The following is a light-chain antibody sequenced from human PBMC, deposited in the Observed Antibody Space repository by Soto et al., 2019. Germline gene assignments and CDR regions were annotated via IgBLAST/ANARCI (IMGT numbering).Light chain of an antibody. V-gene: IGKV1-39*01. CDR3: QQSYSIPLT. CDR1: QSISSY. CDR2: AAS. Sequence: DIQMTQSPSSLSASVGDRVTITCRASQSISSYLNWYQQKPGKAPKLLIYAASNLQSGVPSRFSGSGSGTDFTLTISSLQPEDFPTYYCQQSYSIPLTFGGWTKVEIK. J-gene: IGKJ4*01.